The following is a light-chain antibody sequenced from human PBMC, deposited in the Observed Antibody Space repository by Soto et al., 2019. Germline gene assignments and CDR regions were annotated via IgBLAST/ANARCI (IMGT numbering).Light chain of an antibody. Sequence: EIVMTQSPATLSVSPGERATLSCRASQSVRDNLAWYQQTPGQAPRLLIYGALTRATGIPARFSGSGSGTEFTLTISSLQSEDFAVYYCQQYDNWPLTFGGGTKVEIK. V-gene: IGKV3-15*01. J-gene: IGKJ4*01. CDR1: QSVRDN. CDR2: GAL. CDR3: QQYDNWPLT.